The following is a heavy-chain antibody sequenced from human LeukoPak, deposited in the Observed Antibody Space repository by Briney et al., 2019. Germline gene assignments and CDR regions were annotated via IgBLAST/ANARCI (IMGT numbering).Heavy chain of an antibody. D-gene: IGHD3-10*01. CDR2: IRYDGSNK. J-gene: IGHJ4*02. CDR3: ARWKTLLLLYNAGDY. CDR1: GFTFSSYG. Sequence: GGSLRLSCAASGFTFSSYGMHWVRQAPGKGLEWVAFIRYDGSNKYYADSVKGRFTISRDNSKNTLYLQMNSLRAEDTAVYYCARWKTLLLLYNAGDYWGQGTLVTVSS. V-gene: IGHV3-30*02.